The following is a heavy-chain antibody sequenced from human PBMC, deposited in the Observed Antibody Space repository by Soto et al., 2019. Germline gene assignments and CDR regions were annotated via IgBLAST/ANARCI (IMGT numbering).Heavy chain of an antibody. Sequence: PSETLSFTCTVCGGSISSRGYYCSWIRRFPGKGLYSMGYISYSESTDYNPSLKSRVTISADTSKNQFSLKLSSVTAADTAVYYCAGVNDYAKISYWGQVAQVTVCS. CDR2: ISYSEST. CDR3: AGVNDYAKISY. D-gene: IGHD4-17*01. V-gene: IGHV4-31*03. CDR1: GGSISSRGYY. J-gene: IGHJ4*02.